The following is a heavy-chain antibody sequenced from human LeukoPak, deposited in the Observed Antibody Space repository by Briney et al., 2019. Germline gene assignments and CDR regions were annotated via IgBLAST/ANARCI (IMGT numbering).Heavy chain of an antibody. CDR2: ISAYNGNT. D-gene: IGHD2-15*01. CDR3: ARASGYCSGGSCSDAFDI. CDR1: GYTFTSYG. J-gene: IGHJ3*02. Sequence: ASVKVSCKASGYTFTSYGISWVRQAPGQGHEGMGWISAYNGNTNYAQKLQGRVTMTTDTSTSTAYMELRSLRSDDTAVYYCARASGYCSGGSCSDAFDIWGQGTMVTVSS. V-gene: IGHV1-18*01.